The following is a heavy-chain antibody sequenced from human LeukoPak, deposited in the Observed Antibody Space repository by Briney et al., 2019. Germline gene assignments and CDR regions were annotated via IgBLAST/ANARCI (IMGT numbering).Heavy chain of an antibody. J-gene: IGHJ5*02. V-gene: IGHV4-4*07. D-gene: IGHD6-13*01. Sequence: PSETLSLTCTVSGGSISGYYWSWIRQPAGKGLEWIGRIYTSGSTNYNPSLKSRVTMSVDTSKNQFSLKLSSVTAADTAVYYCARDGPYSSSWYGGWFDPWGQGTLVTVSS. CDR1: GGSISGYY. CDR2: IYTSGST. CDR3: ARDGPYSSSWYGGWFDP.